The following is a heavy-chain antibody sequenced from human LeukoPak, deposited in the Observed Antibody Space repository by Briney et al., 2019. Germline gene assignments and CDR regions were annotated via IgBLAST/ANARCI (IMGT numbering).Heavy chain of an antibody. CDR2: ISYDGSNK. CDR3: ARETTVTTGHFDY. V-gene: IGHV3-30*04. Sequence: HPGGSLRLSCAASGFTFSSYAMHWVRQAPGKGLERVAVISYDGSNKYYADSVKGRFTISRDNSKNTLYLQMNSLRAEDTAVYYCARETTVTTGHFDYWGQGTLVTVSS. D-gene: IGHD4-17*01. CDR1: GFTFSSYA. J-gene: IGHJ4*02.